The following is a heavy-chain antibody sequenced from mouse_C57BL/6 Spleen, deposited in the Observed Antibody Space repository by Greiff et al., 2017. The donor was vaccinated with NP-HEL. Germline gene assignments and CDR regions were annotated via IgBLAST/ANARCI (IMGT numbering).Heavy chain of an antibody. J-gene: IGHJ3*01. Sequence: VQLKQSGAELVRPGASVKLSCTASGFNIKDDYMHWVKQRPEQGLEWIGWIDPENGDTEYASKFQGKATITADTSSNTAYLQLSSLTSEDTAVYYCTTDTTVVAPSWFAYWGQGTLVTVSA. CDR3: TTDTTVVAPSWFAY. D-gene: IGHD1-1*01. V-gene: IGHV14-4*01. CDR1: GFNIKDDY. CDR2: IDPENGDT.